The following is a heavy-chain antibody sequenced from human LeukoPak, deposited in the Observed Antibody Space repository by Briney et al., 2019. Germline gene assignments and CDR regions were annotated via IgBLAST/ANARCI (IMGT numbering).Heavy chain of an antibody. Sequence: PGGSLRLSCAASGFTVSSNYMSWVRQAPGKGLEWVSYISSSSSTIYYADSVKGRFTISRDNAKNSLYLQMNSLRDEDTAVYYCARDISMVQCFDYWGQGTLVTVSS. V-gene: IGHV3-48*02. J-gene: IGHJ4*02. CDR2: ISSSSSTI. CDR3: ARDISMVQCFDY. CDR1: GFTVSSNY. D-gene: IGHD3-10*01.